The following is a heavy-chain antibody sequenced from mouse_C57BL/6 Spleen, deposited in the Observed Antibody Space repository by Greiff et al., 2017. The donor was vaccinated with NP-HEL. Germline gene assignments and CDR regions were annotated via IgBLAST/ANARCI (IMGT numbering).Heavy chain of an antibody. CDR2: IWSGGST. J-gene: IGHJ3*01. CDR1: GFSLTSYG. Sequence: VQLQQSGPGLVQPSQSLSITCTVSGFSLTSYGVHWVRQPPGKGLEWLGVIWSGGSTDYNAAFISRLSISKDNSKSQVFFKMNSLQADDTAIYYCAKNEGYDYEGAWFAYWGQGTLVTVSA. D-gene: IGHD2-4*01. CDR3: AKNEGYDYEGAWFAY. V-gene: IGHV2-4*01.